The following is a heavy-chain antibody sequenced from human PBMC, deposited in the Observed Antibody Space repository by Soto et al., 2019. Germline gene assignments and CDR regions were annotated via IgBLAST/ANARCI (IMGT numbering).Heavy chain of an antibody. Sequence: ASVKVSCKASGYTFTSYGISWVRQAPGQGLEWMGWISAYNGNTNYAQKLQGRVTMTTDTFTSTAYVELRSLRSDDTAVYYCARDGMIVVVITRYYYGMDVWGQGTTVTVSS. J-gene: IGHJ6*02. V-gene: IGHV1-18*04. CDR2: ISAYNGNT. D-gene: IGHD3-22*01. CDR3: ARDGMIVVVITRYYYGMDV. CDR1: GYTFTSYG.